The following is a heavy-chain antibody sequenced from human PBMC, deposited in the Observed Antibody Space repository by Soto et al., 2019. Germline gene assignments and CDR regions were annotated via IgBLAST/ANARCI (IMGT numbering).Heavy chain of an antibody. J-gene: IGHJ5*02. CDR2: IYYSGST. CDR3: ARPYYYGSGSYWFWFDP. Sequence: QLQLQESGPGLVKPSETLSLTCTVSGGSISSSSYYWGWIRQPPGKGLEWIGSIYYSGSTYYNPSLKSRVTISVDTSKNQFSLKLSSVTAADTAVYYCARPYYYGSGSYWFWFDPWGQGTLVTVSS. V-gene: IGHV4-39*01. D-gene: IGHD3-10*01. CDR1: GGSISSSSYY.